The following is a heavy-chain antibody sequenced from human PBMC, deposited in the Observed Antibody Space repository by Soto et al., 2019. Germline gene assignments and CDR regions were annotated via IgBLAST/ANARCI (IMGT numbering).Heavy chain of an antibody. CDR1: GGSISSYY. CDR3: ARGPRSSWFDX. Sequence: SETLSLTCTVSGGSISSYYWSWIRQPPGKGLEWIGYIYYSGSTNYNPSLKRRVTITVDTSKNQFSLKLSSVTAADTAVYYCARGPRSSWFDXWGQGPXVXVSS. V-gene: IGHV4-59*01. D-gene: IGHD4-17*01. CDR2: IYYSGST. J-gene: IGHJ5*02.